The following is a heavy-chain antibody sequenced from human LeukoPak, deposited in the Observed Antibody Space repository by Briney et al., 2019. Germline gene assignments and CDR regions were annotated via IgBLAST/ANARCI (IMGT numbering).Heavy chain of an antibody. CDR3: ARDHLVVVPTVTGDYYYYYMDV. D-gene: IGHD2-2*01. V-gene: IGHV3-7*01. CDR1: GFTFSIYW. J-gene: IGHJ6*03. CDR2: IKEDGNEK. Sequence: RGPLRLSCAASGFTFSIYWMSWVRQAPGKGLEWVANIKEDGNEKYYVDSVKGRFTISRDNAKNSLYLQMNSLRAEDMAVYYCARDHLVVVPTVTGDYYYYYMDVWGKGTTVTVSS.